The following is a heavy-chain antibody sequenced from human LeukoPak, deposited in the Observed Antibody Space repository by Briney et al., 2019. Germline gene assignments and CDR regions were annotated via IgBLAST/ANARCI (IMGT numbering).Heavy chain of an antibody. D-gene: IGHD3-10*01. CDR3: ARGGPYYYGSGSYYTPFDY. J-gene: IGHJ4*02. Sequence: SETLSLTCTVSGGSISSSSYYWGWIRQPPGKGLEWIGSIYYSGSTYYNPSLKSRVTISVDTSKSQFSLKLSSVTAADTSVYYCARGGPYYYGSGSYYTPFDYWGQGTLVTVSS. CDR1: GGSISSSSYY. V-gene: IGHV4-39*07. CDR2: IYYSGST.